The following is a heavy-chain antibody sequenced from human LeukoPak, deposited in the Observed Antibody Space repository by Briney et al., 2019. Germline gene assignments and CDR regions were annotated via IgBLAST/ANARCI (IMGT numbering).Heavy chain of an antibody. D-gene: IGHD3-3*01. CDR2: IYYTGST. J-gene: IGHJ4*02. Sequence: ASETLSLTCTVSGGSISSYYWSWIRQPPGKGLEWIGYIYYTGSTNYNPSLKNRVTVSVDTSKNQFSMKLRSVTAADTALYYCAREVFGVARAFDSWGQGTLVTVSS. CDR1: GGSISSYY. CDR3: AREVFGVARAFDS. V-gene: IGHV4-59*01.